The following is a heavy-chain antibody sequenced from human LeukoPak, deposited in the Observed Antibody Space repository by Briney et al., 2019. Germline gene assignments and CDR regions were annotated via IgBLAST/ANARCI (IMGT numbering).Heavy chain of an antibody. Sequence: GASVKVSCKASGFTLTSSAMQWVRQARGQRLEWIGWIVVGSGNTNYAQKFQERVTITRDMSTSTAYMELSSLRSEDTAVYYCAADLAAVAGTGEFDYWGQGTLVTVSS. V-gene: IGHV1-58*02. D-gene: IGHD6-19*01. CDR3: AADLAAVAGTGEFDY. CDR2: IVVGSGNT. J-gene: IGHJ4*02. CDR1: GFTLTSSA.